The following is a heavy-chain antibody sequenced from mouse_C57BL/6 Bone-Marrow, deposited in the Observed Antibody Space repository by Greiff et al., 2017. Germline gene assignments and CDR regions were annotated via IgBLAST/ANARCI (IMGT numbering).Heavy chain of an antibody. Sequence: VQLQQSGAELVRPGASVKLSCKASGYTFTSYGISWVQQRTGQGLEWIGEIYPRSGNTYYNEKFKGKATLTADKSSSTAYMELRSLTSEDSAVYFCARGMGYHYGSSYGYWGQGTTLTVSS. CDR1: GYTFTSYG. J-gene: IGHJ2*01. CDR3: ARGMGYHYGSSYGY. CDR2: IYPRSGNT. D-gene: IGHD1-1*01. V-gene: IGHV1-81*01.